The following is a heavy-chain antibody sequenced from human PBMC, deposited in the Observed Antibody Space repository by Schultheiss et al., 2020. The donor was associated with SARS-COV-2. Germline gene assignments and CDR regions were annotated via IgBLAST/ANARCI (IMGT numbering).Heavy chain of an antibody. J-gene: IGHJ4*02. V-gene: IGHV3-74*01. Sequence: GGSLRLSCAASGFTFSSYWMHWVRQAPGKGLVWVSRINSDGSSTNYADSVKGRFTISRDNAKNSLCLQMNSLRAEDTAVYYCANILTGTGFWGQGTLVTVSS. CDR2: INSDGSST. CDR3: ANILTGTGF. D-gene: IGHD3-9*01. CDR1: GFTFSSYW.